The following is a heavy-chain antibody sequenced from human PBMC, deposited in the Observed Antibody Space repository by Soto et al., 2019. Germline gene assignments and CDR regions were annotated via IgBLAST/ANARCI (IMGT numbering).Heavy chain of an antibody. CDR1: GGSISSGGYY. V-gene: IGHV4-31*03. CDR2: IYYSGST. J-gene: IGHJ4*02. Sequence: QVQLQESGPGLVKPSQTLSLTCTVSGGSISSGGYYWSWIRQHPGKGLEWIGYIYYSGSTYYNPSLMSRVTISVATSTTRFSLKLSSVTAAATAVYYWASGMGIAAAGKWCQGTLVTVSS. D-gene: IGHD6-13*01. CDR3: ASGMGIAAAGK.